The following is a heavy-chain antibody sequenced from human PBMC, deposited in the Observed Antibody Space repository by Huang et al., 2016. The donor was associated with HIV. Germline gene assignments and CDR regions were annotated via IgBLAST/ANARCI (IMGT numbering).Heavy chain of an antibody. D-gene: IGHD3-22*01. Sequence: QVQLQQWGAELLKPSETLSLTCAVSGGSFSGHYWTWIRQPPGRGLEWIGEIRESGSTPHNPSRKSRVTISGDTSQSQFSLKLNSVTAADTAIYYCARMFKYDSGGYWGNDAFDIWGQGTMVTVSS. CDR1: GGSFSGHY. CDR2: IRESGST. V-gene: IGHV4-34*02. J-gene: IGHJ3*02. CDR3: ARMFKYDSGGYWGNDAFDI.